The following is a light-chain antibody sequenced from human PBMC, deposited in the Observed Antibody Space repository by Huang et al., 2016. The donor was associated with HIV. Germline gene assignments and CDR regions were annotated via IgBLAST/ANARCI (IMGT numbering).Light chain of an antibody. V-gene: IGKV3-11*01. J-gene: IGKJ1*01. CDR3: QQRTNWPWT. CDR2: EAS. CDR1: PSIGCY. Sequence: EIVLTQSPATLSLSPGERPTLSCRDSPSIGCYFGWYQQKYGLAPRLLIYEASIRATGIPARFSGSGSGTDFTHTITTLEPEDSAIYYCQQRTNWPWTFGLGTKVEIK.